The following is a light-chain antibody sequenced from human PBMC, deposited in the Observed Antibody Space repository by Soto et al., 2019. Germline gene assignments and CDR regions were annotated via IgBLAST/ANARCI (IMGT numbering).Light chain of an antibody. CDR2: EAT. Sequence: DIQMTQSPSSLSASVGDRVTISCRSSQNIHKYLNWYQQRPGKAPNLLVYEATSLETGVSLKFSGTGSETEFTLTINSLPPEDFATYYCQQSFVSPWTFGQGTNIEI. CDR1: QNIHKY. J-gene: IGKJ1*01. CDR3: QQSFVSPWT. V-gene: IGKV1-39*01.